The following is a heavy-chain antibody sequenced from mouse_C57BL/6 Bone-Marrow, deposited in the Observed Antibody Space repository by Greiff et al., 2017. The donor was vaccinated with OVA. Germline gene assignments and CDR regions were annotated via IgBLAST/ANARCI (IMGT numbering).Heavy chain of an antibody. V-gene: IGHV2-5*01. CDR3: AKEDGYLYYAMDY. CDR2: IWRGGST. CDR1: GFSLTSYG. J-gene: IGHJ4*01. Sequence: QVQLQQSGPGLVQPSQSLSITCTVSGFSLTSYGVHWVRQSPGKGLEWLGVIWRGGSTDYNAAFMSRLSITRDNSKSQVFFKMNSLQADDTAIYYCAKEDGYLYYAMDYWGQGTSVTVSS. D-gene: IGHD2-3*01.